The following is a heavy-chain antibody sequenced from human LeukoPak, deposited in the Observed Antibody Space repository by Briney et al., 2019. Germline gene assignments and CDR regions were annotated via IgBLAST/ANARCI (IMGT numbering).Heavy chain of an antibody. CDR2: INTNTWNP. V-gene: IGHV7-4-1*02. Sequence: ASVKVSCKASGYTFTSHPMNWVLQAPGQGLEWMGWINTNTWNPTYAQGFTGRFVFSLYTSVSTAYLQISSLKAEDTAVYYCARDRGRDAFDIWGQGTMVTVSS. CDR3: ARDRGRDAFDI. CDR1: GYTFTSHP. J-gene: IGHJ3*02.